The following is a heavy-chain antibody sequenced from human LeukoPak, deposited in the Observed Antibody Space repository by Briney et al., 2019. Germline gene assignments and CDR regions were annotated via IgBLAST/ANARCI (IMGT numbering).Heavy chain of an antibody. CDR1: GFTFSSYT. CDR3: ARLNGSPFDY. D-gene: IGHD1-26*01. V-gene: IGHV3-48*01. CDR2: ISSSSSTI. J-gene: IGHJ4*02. Sequence: GGSLRLSCAASGFTFSSYTMSWVRQTPGTGLEWVSYISSSSSTIYYADSVKGRFTISRDNAKNSLYLQMNSLRAEDTAVYYCARLNGSPFDYWGQGTLVTVSS.